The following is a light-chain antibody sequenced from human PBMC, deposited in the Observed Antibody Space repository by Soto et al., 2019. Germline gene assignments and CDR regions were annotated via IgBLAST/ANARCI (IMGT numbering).Light chain of an antibody. CDR2: KAS. CDR3: QHYNSYSEA. CDR1: QAIGSE. J-gene: IGKJ1*01. V-gene: IGKV1-5*03. Sequence: DIQMTQSASTLSASVGDRVTITCRASQAIGSELAWYQQKPGKAPKLLIYKASSLKSGVPSRFSGSGSGTEFTLTISSLQPDDFATYYCQHYNSYSEAFGERTKVDIK.